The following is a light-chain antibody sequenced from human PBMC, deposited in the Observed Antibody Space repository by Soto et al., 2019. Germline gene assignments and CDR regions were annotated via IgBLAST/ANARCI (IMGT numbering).Light chain of an antibody. CDR3: QRYNNWPLT. CDR1: QDIKTY. Sequence: AIQLTQSPSSLSASVGDRVSITCRASQDIKTYLAWYQQKQGKAPKLLISGTFTLQSGVPSRFNGSGSGTDFTLTISRLQPEDFAVYYCQRYNNWPLTFGGGTKVESK. V-gene: IGKV1D-13*01. J-gene: IGKJ4*01. CDR2: GTF.